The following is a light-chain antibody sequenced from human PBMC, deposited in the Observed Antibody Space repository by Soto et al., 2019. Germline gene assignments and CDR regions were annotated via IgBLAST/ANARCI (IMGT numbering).Light chain of an antibody. CDR3: SSYTRSSIP. Sequence: QSVLTQPASVSGSPGQSITISCTGTSSDVGGYNYVSWYQQHPGKAPKLMIYDVNNRPSGVSNRFSGSKSGNTASLTISGLQAEDEADYYCSSYTRSSIPFGTGTKVTVL. CDR1: SSDVGGYNY. J-gene: IGLJ1*01. CDR2: DVN. V-gene: IGLV2-14*03.